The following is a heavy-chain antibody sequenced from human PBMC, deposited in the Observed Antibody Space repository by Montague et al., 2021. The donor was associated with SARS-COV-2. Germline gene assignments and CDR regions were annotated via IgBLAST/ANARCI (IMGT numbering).Heavy chain of an antibody. CDR3: ARSTVTNAPFGFSNKLRSRYNGMDV. D-gene: IGHD4-17*01. Sequence: SETLSLTCAVYGGSFSGYYLNWIRQPPGKGLEWIGEINHSGSTNYNPSXXSRATIAVDTSKNQFSLKVTSVTAADTAVFYCARSTVTNAPFGFSNKLRSRYNGMDVWGQGTTVTVSS. J-gene: IGHJ6*02. CDR2: INHSGST. V-gene: IGHV4-34*01. CDR1: GGSFSGYY.